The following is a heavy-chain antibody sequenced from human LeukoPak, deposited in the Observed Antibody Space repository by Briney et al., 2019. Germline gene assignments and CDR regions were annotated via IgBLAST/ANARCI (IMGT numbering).Heavy chain of an antibody. Sequence: PSETLSLTCTVSGGSISSYYWSWIRQPAGKGLEWIGRIYTSGSTNYNPSLKSRVIMSVDTYKNQFSLKLSSVTAADTAVYYCARDAVDSSSSFYYYMDVWGKGTTVTVSS. J-gene: IGHJ6*03. D-gene: IGHD6-6*01. CDR1: GGSISSYY. CDR3: ARDAVDSSSSFYYYMDV. V-gene: IGHV4-4*07. CDR2: IYTSGST.